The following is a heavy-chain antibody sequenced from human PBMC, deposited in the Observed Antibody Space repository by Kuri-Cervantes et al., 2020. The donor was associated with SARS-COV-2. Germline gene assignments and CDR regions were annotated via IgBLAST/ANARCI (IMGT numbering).Heavy chain of an antibody. CDR3: TTDGRTFAAYCTNGVCYTS. CDR1: GFTFSSYA. CDR2: ISGSGGST. Sequence: GESLKISCAASGFTFSSYAMSWVRQAPGKGLEWVSAISGSGGSTYYADSVKGRFTISRDNSKNTLYLQMNSLRAEDTAVYYCTTDGRTFAAYCTNGVCYTSWGQGTLVTVSS. J-gene: IGHJ5*02. V-gene: IGHV3-23*01. D-gene: IGHD2-8*01.